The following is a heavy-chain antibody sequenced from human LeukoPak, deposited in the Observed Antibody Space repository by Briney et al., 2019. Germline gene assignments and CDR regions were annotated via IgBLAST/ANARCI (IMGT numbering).Heavy chain of an antibody. V-gene: IGHV3-23*01. CDR2: ISGSGGST. D-gene: IGHD2-2*01. Sequence: GGSLRLSCAASGFTFSSYAMSWVRQASGKGLEWVSAISGSGGSTYYADSVKGRFTISRDNSKNTLYLQMNSLRAEDTAVYYCAKLALLSPTSFLDYWGQGTLVTVSS. CDR1: GFTFSSYA. CDR3: AKLALLSPTSFLDY. J-gene: IGHJ4*02.